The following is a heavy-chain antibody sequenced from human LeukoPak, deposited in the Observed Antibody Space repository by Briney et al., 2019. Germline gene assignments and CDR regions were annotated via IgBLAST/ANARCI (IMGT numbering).Heavy chain of an antibody. CDR1: GGSISSGDYY. V-gene: IGHV4-30-4*02. J-gene: IGHJ5*02. CDR2: IYYSGST. CDR3: ARWPGVPAAVHNWFDP. Sequence: SETLSLTCTVSGGSISSGDYYWSWIRQPPGKGLEWIGYIYYSGSTYCNPSLKSRVTISVDTSKNQFSLKLSSVTAADTAVYYCARWPGVPAAVHNWFDPWGQGTLVTVSS. D-gene: IGHD2-2*01.